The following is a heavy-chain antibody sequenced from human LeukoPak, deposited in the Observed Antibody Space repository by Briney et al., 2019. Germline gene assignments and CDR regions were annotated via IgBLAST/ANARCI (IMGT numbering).Heavy chain of an antibody. D-gene: IGHD6-6*01. CDR1: GGTFISYA. CDR2: IIPIFGTA. Sequence: SVKVSCKASGGTFISYAISWVRQAPGQGIEWMGRIIPIFGTANYAQKFQGRVTITTDESTSTAYMELRSLRSEDTAVYYCARDISSSSPLDYWGQGTLVTVSS. V-gene: IGHV1-69*05. CDR3: ARDISSSSPLDY. J-gene: IGHJ4*02.